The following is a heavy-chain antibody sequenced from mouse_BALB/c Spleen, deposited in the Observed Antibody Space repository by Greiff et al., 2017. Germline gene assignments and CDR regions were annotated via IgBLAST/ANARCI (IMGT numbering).Heavy chain of an antibody. D-gene: IGHD1-1*01. V-gene: IGHV14-4*02. CDR1: GFNIKDYY. Sequence: EVQLQQSGAELVRSGASVKLSCTASGFNIKDYYMHWVKQRPEQGLEWIGWIDPENGDTEYAPKFQGKATMTADTSSNTAYLQLSSLTSEDTAVYYCNACRYYGRSYYAMDYWGQGTSVTVSS. CDR3: NACRYYGRSYYAMDY. CDR2: IDPENGDT. J-gene: IGHJ4*01.